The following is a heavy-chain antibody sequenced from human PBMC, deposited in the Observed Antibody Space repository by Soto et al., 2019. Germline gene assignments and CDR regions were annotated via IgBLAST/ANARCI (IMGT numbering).Heavy chain of an antibody. CDR1: GFTFSSNA. CDR3: ARDYYKYYDSSGYYRSPAY. D-gene: IGHD3-22*01. CDR2: KSYDGSDK. V-gene: IGHV3-30-3*01. Sequence: QVQLVESGGGVVQPGRSLRLSCAASGFTFSSNAMHWVRQAPGKGLEWVALKSYDGSDKDYADSVKGRFTISRDNSRNTLFLQMNSLRAEDTAVYYCARDYYKYYDSSGYYRSPAYWGQGTLVTVSS. J-gene: IGHJ4*02.